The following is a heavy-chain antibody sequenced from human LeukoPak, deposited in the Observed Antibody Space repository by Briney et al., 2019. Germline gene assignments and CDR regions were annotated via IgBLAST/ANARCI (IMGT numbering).Heavy chain of an antibody. D-gene: IGHD4-17*01. J-gene: IGHJ6*03. V-gene: IGHV3-30*04. CDR3: ARGVGNDYDASYYYYYMDV. CDR2: ISYDGSNK. Sequence: GRSLRLSCAASGFTLISYASYAMHWVRQAPGKGLEWVAVISYDGSNKYYADSAKGRFTISRDNSQNTLFLQMNSLRAEETAVYYCARGVGNDYDASYYYYYMDVWGKGTTVTVSS. CDR1: GFTLISYASYA.